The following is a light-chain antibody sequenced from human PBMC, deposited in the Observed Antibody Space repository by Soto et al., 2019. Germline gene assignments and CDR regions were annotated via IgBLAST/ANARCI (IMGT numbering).Light chain of an antibody. V-gene: IGKV1-39*01. J-gene: IGKJ1*01. CDR1: QSIITY. CDR2: AAS. CDR3: QQSYSTPQP. Sequence: DIQMTQSTSSLSASVGDRVTITCRASQSIITYLNWYQQKPGKAPNLLIYAASNLQSGVPSRFSGSGSVTDFTLTISSLQPEDFATYYCQQSYSTPQPSGQ.